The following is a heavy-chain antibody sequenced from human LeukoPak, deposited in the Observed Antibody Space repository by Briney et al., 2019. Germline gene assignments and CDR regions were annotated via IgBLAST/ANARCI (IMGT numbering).Heavy chain of an antibody. D-gene: IGHD2-21*01. CDR3: AGAYAYYYYYYYMDV. J-gene: IGHJ6*03. Sequence: SETLSLTCAVYGGSFSGYYWSWIRQPPGKGLEWIGEINHSGSTNYNPSLKSRVTISVDTSKNQFSLKLSSVTAADTAVYYCAGAYAYYYYYYYMDVWGKGTTVTVSS. CDR2: INHSGST. V-gene: IGHV4-34*01. CDR1: GGSFSGYY.